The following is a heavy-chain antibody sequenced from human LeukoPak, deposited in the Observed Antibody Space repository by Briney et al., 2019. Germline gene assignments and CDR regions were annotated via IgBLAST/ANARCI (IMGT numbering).Heavy chain of an antibody. D-gene: IGHD1-26*01. Sequence: GGSLRLSCAASGFTFSSYGMHWVRQAPGKGLEWVSVISGSGGNTYYADSVKGRFTISRDNSKSTLYLQMTSLRAEDTAVYYCANNFRHSGSYYGFDYWGQGALVTVSS. CDR1: GFTFSSYG. V-gene: IGHV3-23*01. J-gene: IGHJ4*02. CDR3: ANNFRHSGSYYGFDY. CDR2: ISGSGGNT.